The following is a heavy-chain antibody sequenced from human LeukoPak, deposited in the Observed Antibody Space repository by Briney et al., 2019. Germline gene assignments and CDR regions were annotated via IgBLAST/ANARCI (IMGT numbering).Heavy chain of an antibody. V-gene: IGHV3-23*01. CDR1: GFTFSSSW. D-gene: IGHD3-10*01. Sequence: GGSLRLSCAASGFTFSSSWMAWVRQAPGKGLEWVSAISGSGGSTYYADSVKGRFTISRDNSKNTLYLQMNSLRAEDTAVYYCAKDSPSGTPFGKIDYWGQGTLVTVSS. CDR2: ISGSGGST. J-gene: IGHJ4*02. CDR3: AKDSPSGTPFGKIDY.